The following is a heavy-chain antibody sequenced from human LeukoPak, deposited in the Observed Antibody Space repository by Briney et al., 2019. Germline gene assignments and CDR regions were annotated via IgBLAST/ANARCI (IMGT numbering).Heavy chain of an antibody. CDR2: IKQDGSEK. J-gene: IGHJ4*02. V-gene: IGHV3-7*01. CDR3: VRHQQFVGAQSDPDY. D-gene: IGHD1-26*01. Sequence: GGSLRLSCAASRFTFSNYWMSWVRQAPGKGPEWVANIKQDGSEKYYVDSVKGRFTISRDNARNSLYLQVNSLRAEDTAVYYCVRHQQFVGAQSDPDYWGQGTLVTVSS. CDR1: RFTFSNYW.